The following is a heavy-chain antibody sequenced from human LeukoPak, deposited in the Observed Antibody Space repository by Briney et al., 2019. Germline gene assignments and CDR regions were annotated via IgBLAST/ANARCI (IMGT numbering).Heavy chain of an antibody. Sequence: GGSLRLSCAASGFTVSSNYMSWVRQAPGKGLEWVSVIYSGGSTYYADSVKGRFTISRDNYKNTLYLQMNSLRAEDTAVYYCAREAGFSLYSSSWYSKYYYYGMDVWGQGTTVTVSS. CDR3: AREAGFSLYSSSWYSKYYYYGMDV. J-gene: IGHJ6*02. V-gene: IGHV3-53*01. CDR2: IYSGGST. CDR1: GFTVSSNY. D-gene: IGHD6-13*01.